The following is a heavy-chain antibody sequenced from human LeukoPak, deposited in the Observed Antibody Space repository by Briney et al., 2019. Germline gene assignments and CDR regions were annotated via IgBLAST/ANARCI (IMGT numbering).Heavy chain of an antibody. J-gene: IGHJ4*02. D-gene: IGHD3-10*01. Sequence: GVSLRLSCAASGFTDSSNYMSWVRQAPGKGLEWVSVIYSGGSTYYADSVKGRFTISRDNSKNTLYLQMDSLRVEDTAVYYCARDISGDYWGQGTLVTVSS. CDR1: GFTDSSNY. CDR3: ARDISGDY. CDR2: IYSGGST. V-gene: IGHV3-53*01.